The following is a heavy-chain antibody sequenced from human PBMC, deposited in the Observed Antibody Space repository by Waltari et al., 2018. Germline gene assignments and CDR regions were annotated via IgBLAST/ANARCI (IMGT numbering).Heavy chain of an antibody. CDR3: ARAFYRVLWVAAAGPIRD. D-gene: IGHD2-15*01. J-gene: IGHJ4*02. CDR2: IYYSGST. Sequence: QLQLQESGPGLVKPSETLSLTCTVSGGSISSSSYYWGWIRQPPGKGLEWIGSIYYSGSTYYNPCLKSRVTISVDTSKNQFSLKLSSVTAADTAVYYCARAFYRVLWVAAAGPIRDWGQGTLVTVSS. V-gene: IGHV4-39*07. CDR1: GGSISSSSYY.